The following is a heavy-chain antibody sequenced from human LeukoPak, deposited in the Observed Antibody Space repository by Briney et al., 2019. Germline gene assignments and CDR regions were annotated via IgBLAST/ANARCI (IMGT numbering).Heavy chain of an antibody. J-gene: IGHJ4*02. CDR3: ARGPRITMVRGVIIIFDY. CDR1: GCTFTSYD. CDR2: INPSGGST. V-gene: IGHV1-46*01. Sequence: ASVKVSCKASGCTFTSYDINWVRQAPGQGLEWMGIINPSGGSTSYAQKFQGRVTMTRDTSTSTVYMELSSLSSEDTAVYYCARGPRITMVRGVIIIFDYWGQGTLVTVSS. D-gene: IGHD3-10*01.